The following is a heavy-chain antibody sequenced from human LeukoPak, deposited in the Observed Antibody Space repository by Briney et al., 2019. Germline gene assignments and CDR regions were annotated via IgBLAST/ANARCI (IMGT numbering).Heavy chain of an antibody. V-gene: IGHV1-2*06. CDR1: GGTFSSYA. CDR2: INPNSGGT. CDR3: ATVGGYCSSTSCYGGGDY. D-gene: IGHD2-2*01. J-gene: IGHJ4*02. Sequence: ASVKVSCKASGGTFSSYAISWVRQAPGQGLEWMGRINPNSGGTNYAQKFQGRVTMTRDTSISTAYMELSRLRSDDTAVYYCATVGGYCSSTSCYGGGDYWGQGTLVTVSS.